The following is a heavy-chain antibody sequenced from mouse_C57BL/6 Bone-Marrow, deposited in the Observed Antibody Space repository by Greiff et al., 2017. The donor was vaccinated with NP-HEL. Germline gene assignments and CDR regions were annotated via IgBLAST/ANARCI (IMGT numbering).Heavy chain of an antibody. D-gene: IGHD2-4*01. Sequence: EVHLVESGPELVKPGASVKISCKASGYSFTGYYMNWVKQSPEKSLEWIGEINPSTGGTTYNQKFKAKATLTVDKSSSTAYMQLKSLTSEDSAVYYCAIIYYDYDGSQGYWGQGTSVTVSS. CDR1: GYSFTGYY. J-gene: IGHJ4*01. CDR2: INPSTGGT. V-gene: IGHV1-42*01. CDR3: AIIYYDYDGSQGY.